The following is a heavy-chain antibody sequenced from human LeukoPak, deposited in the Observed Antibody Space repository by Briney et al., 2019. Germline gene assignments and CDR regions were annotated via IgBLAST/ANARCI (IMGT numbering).Heavy chain of an antibody. Sequence: GGSLRLSCAASGFTFSSYSMNWVRQAPGKGLEWVAVISYDGSNKYYADSVKGRFTISRDNAKNSLYLQMDSLRAEDTAVYYCARHYRLLPDYWGQGTLVTVSS. V-gene: IGHV3-30*03. CDR2: ISYDGSNK. J-gene: IGHJ4*02. CDR3: ARHYRLLPDY. D-gene: IGHD2-15*01. CDR1: GFTFSSYS.